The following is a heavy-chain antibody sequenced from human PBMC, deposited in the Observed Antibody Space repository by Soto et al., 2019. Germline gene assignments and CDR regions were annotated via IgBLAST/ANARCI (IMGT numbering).Heavy chain of an antibody. Sequence: QVQLVESGGGLVKPGGTLRLSCVASGFTFSDHYMTWIRQAPGKGLEWLSYISTSSSYTNYADSEKGRFTISRDNAMNSLYLQINSLRAEDTAVYYCARLRLTGYFDYWGQGTLVTVSS. CDR1: GFTFSDHY. CDR3: ARLRLTGYFDY. J-gene: IGHJ4*02. V-gene: IGHV3-11*05. CDR2: ISTSSSYT.